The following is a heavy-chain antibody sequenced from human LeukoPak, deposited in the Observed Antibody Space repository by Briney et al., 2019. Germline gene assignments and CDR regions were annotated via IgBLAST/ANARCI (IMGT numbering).Heavy chain of an antibody. CDR1: GYTFTGYF. CDR3: ARDERYDSSGYLFDY. CDR2: INPNSGGT. J-gene: IGHJ4*02. V-gene: IGHV1-2*02. D-gene: IGHD3-22*01. Sequence: ASVKVSCKASGYTFTGYFMHWVRQAPGQGLEWMGWINPNSGGTNYAQKFQGRVTMTRDTSISTAYMEVSRLRSDDTAVYYCARDERYDSSGYLFDYWGQGTLVTVSS.